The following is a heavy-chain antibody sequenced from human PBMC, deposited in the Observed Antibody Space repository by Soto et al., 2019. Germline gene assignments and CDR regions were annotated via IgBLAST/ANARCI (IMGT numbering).Heavy chain of an antibody. D-gene: IGHD1-7*01. CDR2: TFSRGSA. V-gene: IGHV4-4*08. J-gene: IGHJ5*02. Sequence: SENLSLTCTVSGDSIGNSHWSWIRQPPGKGLEWIGLTFSRGSATYNPSLKSRVTISVDTSKNQFSLKLSSVTAADTAVYYCARGGITGTTRVNWFDPWGQGSLVIVSS. CDR3: ARGGITGTTRVNWFDP. CDR1: GDSIGNSH.